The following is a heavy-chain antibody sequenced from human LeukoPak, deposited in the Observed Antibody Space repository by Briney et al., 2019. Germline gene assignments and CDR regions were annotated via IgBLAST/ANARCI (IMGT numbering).Heavy chain of an antibody. CDR1: GGTFSSYA. J-gene: IGHJ4*02. V-gene: IGHV1-69*13. Sequence: RASVKVSCKASGGTFSSYAISWVRRAPGQGLEWMGGIIPIFGTANYAQKFQGRVTITADESTSTAYMELSSLRSEDTAVYYCARGYYDSSGYPYYFDYWGQGTLVTVSS. CDR3: ARGYYDSSGYPYYFDY. CDR2: IIPIFGTA. D-gene: IGHD3-22*01.